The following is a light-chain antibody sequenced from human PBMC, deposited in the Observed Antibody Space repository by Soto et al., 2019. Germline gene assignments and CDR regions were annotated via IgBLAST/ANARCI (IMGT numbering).Light chain of an antibody. Sequence: EIVLTQSPGTLSLSPGERATLSCRASQSVSNNYLAWYQQKPGQAPRLLIYGASNRATGIPDRFSGSGSGTDFTLTISSLQAEDVAVYYCYQYFSTPLTFGGGTKVDIK. V-gene: IGKV3-20*01. CDR1: QSVSNNY. CDR2: GAS. CDR3: YQYFSTPLT. J-gene: IGKJ4*01.